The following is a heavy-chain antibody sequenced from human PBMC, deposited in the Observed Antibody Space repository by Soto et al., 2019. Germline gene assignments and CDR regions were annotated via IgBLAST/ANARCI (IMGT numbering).Heavy chain of an antibody. CDR2: IKSKTDGGTT. J-gene: IGHJ4*01. D-gene: IGHD3-22*01. CDR1: GFTFSNAW. V-gene: IGHV3-15*07. Sequence: GGSLRLSCAASGFTFSNAWINWVRQAPGKGLEWVGRIKSKTDGGTTDYAAPVKGRFAISRDDSKNMVYLEMNSLKTEDTAVYYCTTDSYITMIVVRFDYCAHGTLVTVSS. CDR3: TTDSYITMIVVRFDY.